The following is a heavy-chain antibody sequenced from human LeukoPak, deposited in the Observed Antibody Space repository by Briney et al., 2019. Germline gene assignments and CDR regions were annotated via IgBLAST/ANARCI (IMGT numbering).Heavy chain of an antibody. Sequence: PSETLSLTCTVSGGSISSYYWSWIRQPPGKGREWIGYIYYSGSTNYNPSLKSRVTISVDTSKNQFSLKLSSVTAADTAVYYCARAAATVISGWFDPWGQGTLVTVSS. J-gene: IGHJ5*02. CDR3: ARAAATVISGWFDP. CDR1: GGSISSYY. CDR2: IYYSGST. V-gene: IGHV4-59*01. D-gene: IGHD4-17*01.